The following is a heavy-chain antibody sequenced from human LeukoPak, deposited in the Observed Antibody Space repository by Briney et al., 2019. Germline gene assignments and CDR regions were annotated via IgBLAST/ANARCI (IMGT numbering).Heavy chain of an antibody. J-gene: IGHJ6*04. D-gene: IGHD3-10*02. Sequence: GGSLRLPCAASGFTFSSYSMNWDRQAPGKGLEWVSSISSSSSYIYYADSVKGRFTISRDNAKNSLYLQMNSLRAEDTAVYYCAELGITMIGGVWGKGTTVTISS. CDR3: AELGITMIGGV. CDR2: ISSSSSYI. CDR1: GFTFSSYS. V-gene: IGHV3-21*01.